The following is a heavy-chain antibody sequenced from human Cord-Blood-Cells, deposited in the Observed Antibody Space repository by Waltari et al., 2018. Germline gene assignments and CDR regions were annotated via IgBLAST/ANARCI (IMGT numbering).Heavy chain of an antibody. V-gene: IGHV4-34*01. CDR3: ARGGVVTYYDFWSGYYFDY. D-gene: IGHD3-3*01. CDR1: GGSFSGYY. J-gene: IGHJ4*02. CDR2: INHRGST. Sequence: QVQLQQWGAGLLKPSETLSLTCAVYGGSFSGYYWSWIRQPPGKGLEWIGEINHRGSTNANPSLKSRVTISVDTSKNQVSLKLSSVTAADTAVYYCARGGVVTYYDFWSGYYFDYWGQGTLVTVSS.